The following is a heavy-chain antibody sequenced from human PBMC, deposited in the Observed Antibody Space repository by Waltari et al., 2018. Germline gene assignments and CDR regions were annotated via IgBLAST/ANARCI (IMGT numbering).Heavy chain of an antibody. CDR1: GFTFSDYA. V-gene: IGHV3-23*01. CDR2: ISNSDDTT. CDR3: AKELERKPYYYYGWDV. Sequence: EMHLLESGGSLAQPGESLRLSCAASGFTFSDYAMAWVRQAPGKGLEWGETISNSDDTTYYAESVNGRFTISRDNSKSTLFLQMNSLRADDTAIYYCAKELERKPYYYYGWDVWGQGTTVTVSS. D-gene: IGHD1-1*01. J-gene: IGHJ6*02.